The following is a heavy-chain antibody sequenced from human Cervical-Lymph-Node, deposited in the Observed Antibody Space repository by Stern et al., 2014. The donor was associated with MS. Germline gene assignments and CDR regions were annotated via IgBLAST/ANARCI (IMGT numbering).Heavy chain of an antibody. CDR2: INHSGKT. CDR3: ARERKVERSARVFVSFDV. D-gene: IGHD1-1*01. CDR1: GASFTDNY. V-gene: IGHV4-34*01. Sequence: QVQLQQWGAGLLRPSETLSLTCAVHGASFTDNYWSWIRQTPGKGLEWIGEINHSGKTHHNPSLMSRVTLSVDTSKNQSSLKLNSVPAADTAVYYCARERKVERSARVFVSFDVWGQGTLLTVSS. J-gene: IGHJ3*01.